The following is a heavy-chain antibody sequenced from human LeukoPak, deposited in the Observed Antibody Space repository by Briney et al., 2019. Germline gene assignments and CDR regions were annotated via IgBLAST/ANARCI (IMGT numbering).Heavy chain of an antibody. D-gene: IGHD2-21*02. CDR1: GFTFSSYA. Sequence: GGSLRLSCAASGFTFSSYAMSWVRQAPGKGLEWVSAISGSGGSTYYVDSVKGRFTISRDNSKNTLYLQMNSLRAEDTAVYYCAKSVKHIVVVTALDAFDIWGQGTMVTVSS. V-gene: IGHV3-23*01. CDR2: ISGSGGST. CDR3: AKSVKHIVVVTALDAFDI. J-gene: IGHJ3*02.